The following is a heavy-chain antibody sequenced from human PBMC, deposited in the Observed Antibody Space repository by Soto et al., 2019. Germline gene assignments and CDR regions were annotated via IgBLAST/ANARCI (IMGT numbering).Heavy chain of an antibody. V-gene: IGHV3-15*01. J-gene: IGHJ6*02. CDR2: IKSKTDGGTT. Sequence: GGSLRLSCAASGFTFSNAWMSWVRQAPEKGLEWVGRIKSKTDGGTTDYAAPVKGRFTISRDDSKNTLYLQMNSLKTEDTAVYYCTTRPWDYYYGMDVWGQGTTVTVSS. CDR3: TTRPWDYYYGMDV. D-gene: IGHD7-27*01. CDR1: GFTFSNAW.